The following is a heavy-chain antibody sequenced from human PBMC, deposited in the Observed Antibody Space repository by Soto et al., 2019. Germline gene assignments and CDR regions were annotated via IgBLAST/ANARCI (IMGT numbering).Heavy chain of an antibody. CDR3: AKVPPTVASFDY. Sequence: GGSLRLSCAASGFTFSSYALSWVRQAPGKGLEWVSLISDSDGSTYYADSVKGRFTISRDNSKNTLHLQMSSLRAEDTAVYYCAKVPPTVASFDYWGQGTLVTV. D-gene: IGHD5-12*01. CDR2: ISDSDGST. V-gene: IGHV3-23*01. J-gene: IGHJ4*02. CDR1: GFTFSSYA.